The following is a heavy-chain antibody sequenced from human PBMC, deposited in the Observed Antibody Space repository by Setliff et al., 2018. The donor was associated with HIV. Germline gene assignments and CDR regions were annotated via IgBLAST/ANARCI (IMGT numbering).Heavy chain of an antibody. D-gene: IGHD1-26*01. CDR2: ISYSGSAV. J-gene: IGHJ3*01. V-gene: IGHV3-48*04. Sequence: GGSLRLSCAASGFVFSDHSFHWVRQAPGKGLEWVAYISYSGSAVHYADSVKGRFTISRDNAKNSLYLQMNSLRAEDTAVYYCARDRVVGATLDPLDLWGQGTMVTVSS. CDR1: GFVFSDHS. CDR3: ARDRVVGATLDPLDL.